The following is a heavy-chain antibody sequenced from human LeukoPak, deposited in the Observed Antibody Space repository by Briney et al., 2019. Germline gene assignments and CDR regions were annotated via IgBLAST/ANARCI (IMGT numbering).Heavy chain of an antibody. CDR3: ARDLMYYDFWSGYAPYYYYMDV. CDR1: GGTFSSYA. D-gene: IGHD3-3*01. J-gene: IGHJ6*03. V-gene: IGHV1-69*05. Sequence: SVKVSCKASGGTFSSYAISWVRQAPGQGLEWMGGIIPIFGTANYAQKFQGRVTITTDESTSTAYMELSSLRSEDTAVYYCARDLMYYDFWSGYAPYYYYMDVWGKGTTVTVSS. CDR2: IIPIFGTA.